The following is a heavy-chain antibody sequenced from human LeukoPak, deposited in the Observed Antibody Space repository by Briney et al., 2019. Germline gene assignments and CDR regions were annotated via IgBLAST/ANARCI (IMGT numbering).Heavy chain of an antibody. J-gene: IGHJ4*02. D-gene: IGHD4/OR15-4a*01. CDR1: GFTFSSHW. CDR3: ARRAGAYSHPYDY. CDR2: IKSDGSTT. V-gene: IGHV3-74*01. Sequence: GGSLRLSCAASGFTFSSHWMYWVRQAPGKGLVWVSRIKSDGSTTNYADPVKGRFTISRDNAKNTLYLQMNSLRADDTAVYYCARRAGAYSHPYDYWGQGTLVTVSS.